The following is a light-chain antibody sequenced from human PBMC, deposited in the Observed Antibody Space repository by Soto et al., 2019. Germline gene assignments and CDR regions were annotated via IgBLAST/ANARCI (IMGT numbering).Light chain of an antibody. CDR3: QQYDSYL. V-gene: IGKV1-5*03. CDR2: KAS. CDR1: QSINNW. Sequence: DIQMTQSPSTLSASVGDRVTITCRASQSINNWLAWYQQKPGKAPKLLIYKASSLESGVPSRFSGSGSGTEFTLTISSLQPDDFATYYCQQYDSYLFGGGTKVEIK. J-gene: IGKJ4*01.